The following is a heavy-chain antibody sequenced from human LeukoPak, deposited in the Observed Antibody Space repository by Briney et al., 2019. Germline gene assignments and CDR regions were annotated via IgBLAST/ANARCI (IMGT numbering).Heavy chain of an antibody. J-gene: IGHJ4*02. CDR2: ISSNGGST. V-gene: IGHV3-64*01. CDR3: ARETD. Sequence: GGSLRLSCAASGFTFSSYAMHWDRQAPGRGLEYVSAISSNGGSTYYANSVKGRFTISRDNSKNTLYLQMGSLRAEDMAVYYCARETDWGQGTPVTVSS. CDR1: GFTFSSYA.